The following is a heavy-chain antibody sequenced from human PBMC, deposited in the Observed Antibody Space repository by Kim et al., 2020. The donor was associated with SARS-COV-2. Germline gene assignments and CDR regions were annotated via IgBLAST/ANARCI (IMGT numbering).Heavy chain of an antibody. D-gene: IGHD6-13*01. J-gene: IGHJ4*02. CDR2: IWYDGSNK. CDR3: TRGLAADYYFDQ. Sequence: GGSLRLSCAASGFTFSNYDMNWVRQAPGKGLEWVAVIWYDGSNKYYAGSVKGRFTISRDNSKNTVYLQMNSLRAEDTALYYCTRGLAADYYFDQWGQGTLVTVSS. CDR1: GFTFSNYD. V-gene: IGHV3-33*01.